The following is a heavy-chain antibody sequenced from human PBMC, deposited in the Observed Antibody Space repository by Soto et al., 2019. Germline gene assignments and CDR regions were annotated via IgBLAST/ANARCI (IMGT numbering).Heavy chain of an antibody. CDR3: AKGFIVVVTAIRPDDNFDV. CDR2: ISYDGSNK. Sequence: GGSLRLSCAASGFTFSSYAMHWVRQAPGKGLEWVAVISYDGSNKYYADSVKGRFTISRDNSKNTLFLQMNSLSAEDTAVYYCAKGFIVVVTAIRPDDNFDVWGQGTMVTVSS. D-gene: IGHD2-21*02. V-gene: IGHV3-30-3*01. J-gene: IGHJ3*01. CDR1: GFTFSSYA.